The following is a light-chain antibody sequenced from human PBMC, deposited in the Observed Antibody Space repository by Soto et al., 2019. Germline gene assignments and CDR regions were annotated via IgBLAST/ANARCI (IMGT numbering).Light chain of an antibody. CDR3: ISFTGSSYV. CDR1: SSDVGNNNY. V-gene: IGLV2-14*01. Sequence: QSALTQPASVSGSPGQSITISCTGTSSDVGNNNYVSWYQQNPGKAPKVMICDVTNRPSGVSNRFSGSKSGNTASLTISGLQAEDEADYYCISFTGSSYVFGTGTKLTVL. J-gene: IGLJ1*01. CDR2: DVT.